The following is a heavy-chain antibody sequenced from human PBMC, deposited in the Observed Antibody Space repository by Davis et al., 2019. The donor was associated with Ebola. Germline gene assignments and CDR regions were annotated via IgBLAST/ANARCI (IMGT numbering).Heavy chain of an antibody. J-gene: IGHJ4*02. V-gene: IGHV1-8*01. Sequence: ASVKVSCKASGYTFTSYDINWVRQATGQGLEWMGWMNPNSGNTGYAQRFQDRVTMTRDTSTSTIYMELSSLRSEDTAVYYCARGDDILTTFDNWGQGTLVTVSS. CDR1: GYTFTSYD. CDR2: MNPNSGNT. D-gene: IGHD3-9*01. CDR3: ARGDDILTTFDN.